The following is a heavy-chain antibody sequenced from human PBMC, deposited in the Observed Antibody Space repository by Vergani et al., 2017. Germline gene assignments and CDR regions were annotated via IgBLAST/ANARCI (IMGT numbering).Heavy chain of an antibody. D-gene: IGHD2-21*01. V-gene: IGHV4-34*01. CDR1: GGSFSGYY. Sequence: QVQLQQWGAGLLKPSETLSLTCAVYGGSFSGYYWSWIRQPPGKGLEWIGEINHSGSTSYNPSLKSRVTISLDTSKNQFSLKLTFVTAADTAVYYCARGLQVFARGGRFDPWGQGTLVTVSS. CDR3: ARGLQVFARGGRFDP. J-gene: IGHJ5*02. CDR2: INHSGST.